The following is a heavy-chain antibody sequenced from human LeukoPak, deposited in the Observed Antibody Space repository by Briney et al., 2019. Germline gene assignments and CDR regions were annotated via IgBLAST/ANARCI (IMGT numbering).Heavy chain of an antibody. V-gene: IGHV4-39*07. D-gene: IGHD3-10*01. CDR3: ARAPGTMVRGVINLIDY. Sequence: SETLSLTCTVSGGSISRSNYYWTWIRQPPGKGLEWIGEIYHSGSTNYNPSLKSRVTISVDKSKNQFSLKLSSVTAADTAVYYCARAPGTMVRGVINLIDYWGQGTLVTVSS. CDR2: IYHSGST. J-gene: IGHJ4*02. CDR1: GGSISRSNYY.